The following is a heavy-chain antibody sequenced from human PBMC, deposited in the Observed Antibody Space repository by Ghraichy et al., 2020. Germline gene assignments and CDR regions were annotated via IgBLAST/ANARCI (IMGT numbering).Heavy chain of an antibody. J-gene: IGHJ6*02. D-gene: IGHD2-2*01. CDR3: ARGNRIVVVPAATGGMDV. Sequence: SETLSLTCAVYGGSFSGYYWSWIRQPPGKGLEWIGEINHSGSTNYNPSLKSRVTISVDTSKNQFSLKLSSVTAADTAVYYCARGNRIVVVPAATGGMDVWGQGTTVTVSS. V-gene: IGHV4-34*01. CDR2: INHSGST. CDR1: GGSFSGYY.